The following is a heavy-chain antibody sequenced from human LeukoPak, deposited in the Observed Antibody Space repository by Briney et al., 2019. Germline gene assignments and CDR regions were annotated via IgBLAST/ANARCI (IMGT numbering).Heavy chain of an antibody. J-gene: IGHJ4*02. D-gene: IGHD5-12*01. CDR2: ISSDGNDK. Sequence: GGSLRLSCAASGVTFSSYGMHWVRQAPGKGLEWVALISSDGNDKLYGDSVKGRFTISRDDSKSTLCLQMNSLRAEDTAVYYCTTKVIRGNSGDDYDDWGQGTLVTVSS. V-gene: IGHV3-30*03. CDR1: GVTFSSYG. CDR3: TTKVIRGNSGDDYDD.